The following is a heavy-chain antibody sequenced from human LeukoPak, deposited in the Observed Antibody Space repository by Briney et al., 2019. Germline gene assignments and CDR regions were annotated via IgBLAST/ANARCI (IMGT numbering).Heavy chain of an antibody. V-gene: IGHV3-33*01. D-gene: IGHD6-13*01. CDR1: GFTFSSYG. CDR3: ARDRGSSWSPPDY. CDR2: IWYDGSNK. Sequence: GRSLRLSCAASGFTFSSYGMHWVRQAPGKGLEWVAVIWYDGSNKYYADPVKGRFTISRDNSKNTLYLQMNSLRAEDTAVYYCARDRGSSWSPPDYWGQGTLVTVSS. J-gene: IGHJ4*02.